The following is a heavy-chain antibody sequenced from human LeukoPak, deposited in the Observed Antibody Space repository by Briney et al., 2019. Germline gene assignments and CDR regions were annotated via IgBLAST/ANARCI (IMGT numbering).Heavy chain of an antibody. V-gene: IGHV3-30*18. CDR1: GFTFSSYG. D-gene: IGHD4-23*01. J-gene: IGHJ4*02. Sequence: GGSLRLSCAASGFTFSSYGMHWVRQAPGKGLEWVAVISYDGSNKYYADSVKGRFTISRDNSKNTLYLQMNSLRAEDTAVYYCAKDGAGGPFDYWGQGTLVTVSS. CDR2: ISYDGSNK. CDR3: AKDGAGGPFDY.